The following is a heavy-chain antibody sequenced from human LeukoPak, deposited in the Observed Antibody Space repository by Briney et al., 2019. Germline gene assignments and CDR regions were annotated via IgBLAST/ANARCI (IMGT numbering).Heavy chain of an antibody. CDR2: ISAYNGNT. CDR3: ARVRLMVRGVGWFDP. V-gene: IGHV1-18*01. Sequence: GASVKVSCKASGYTFTSYGISWVRQAPGQGLEWMGWISAYNGNTNYAQKLQGRVTMTTDTSTSTAYMELRSLRSDDTAVYYCARVRLMVRGVGWFDPWGQGTLVTVSS. CDR1: GYTFTSYG. D-gene: IGHD3-10*01. J-gene: IGHJ5*02.